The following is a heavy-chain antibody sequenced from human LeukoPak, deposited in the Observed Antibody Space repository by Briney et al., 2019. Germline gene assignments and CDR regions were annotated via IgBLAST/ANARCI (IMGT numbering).Heavy chain of an antibody. CDR1: GFTFNSYW. CDR3: VKRDATYHYDS. D-gene: IGHD3-16*02. Sequence: GGSLRLSCSASGFTFNSYWMHWVRQAPRKGLEWVSHITPDGGSTFYADSVKGRFSISRDNSKNTLYLQMSSLRAEDTAVYYCVKRDATYHYDSWGQGALVTVFS. CDR2: ITPDGGST. V-gene: IGHV3-64D*06. J-gene: IGHJ4*02.